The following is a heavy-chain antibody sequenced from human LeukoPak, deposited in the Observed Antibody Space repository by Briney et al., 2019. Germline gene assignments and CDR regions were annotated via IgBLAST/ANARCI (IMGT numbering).Heavy chain of an antibody. V-gene: IGHV3-7*03. CDR3: ARVTPHQFGELGFDY. J-gene: IGHJ4*02. Sequence: GGSLRLSCAASGFTFSSYWMNWARQAPGKGLEWVASINHNGNVNYYVDSVKGRFTISRDNSKNTLYLQMNSLRAEDTAVYYCARVTPHQFGELGFDYWGQGTLVTVSS. CDR2: INHNGNVN. CDR1: GFTFSSYW. D-gene: IGHD3-10*01.